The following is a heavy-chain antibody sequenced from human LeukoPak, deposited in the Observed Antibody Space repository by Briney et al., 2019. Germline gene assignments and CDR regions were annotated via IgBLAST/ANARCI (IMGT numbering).Heavy chain of an antibody. CDR1: GYTFSNYA. CDR2: ISHNGDRI. CDR3: ARDNGIITNYFDY. J-gene: IGHJ4*02. V-gene: IGHV3-23*01. D-gene: IGHD2-8*01. Sequence: GGSLRLSCAASGYTFSNYAMTWVRQAPGKRLEWVSGISHNGDRIYYADSVKGRFTISRDNSKNTVYLQMNSLRAEDTAVYYCARDNGIITNYFDYWGQGTLVTVSS.